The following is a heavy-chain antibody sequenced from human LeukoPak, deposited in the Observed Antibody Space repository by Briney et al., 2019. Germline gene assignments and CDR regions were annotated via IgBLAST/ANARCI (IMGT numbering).Heavy chain of an antibody. V-gene: IGHV1-24*01. CDR1: GYTLTELS. CDR3: ARGAVKCLDY. D-gene: IGHD4-23*01. J-gene: IGHJ4*02. Sequence: ASVKVSCKVSGYTLTELSMHWVRQAPGKGLEWMGGFDPEDGETIYAQKFQGRVTMTTDTSTSTAYMELRSLRSDDTAVYYCARGAVKCLDYWGQGTLVTVSS. CDR2: FDPEDGET.